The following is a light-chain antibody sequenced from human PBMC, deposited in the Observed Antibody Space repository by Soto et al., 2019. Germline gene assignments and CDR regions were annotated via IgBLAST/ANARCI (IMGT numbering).Light chain of an antibody. J-gene: IGKJ2*01. CDR1: QSVSNSS. CDR3: QFYGTLPMYT. Sequence: EIVLTQSPGTLSLSPGERATFSCRASQSVSNSSLAWYHQKPGQAPRLLLFAASRRATGISDTLGGSGSGTNFTLSHSRLEPEDFAVYYCQFYGTLPMYTFCQATRLELK. V-gene: IGKV3-20*01. CDR2: AAS.